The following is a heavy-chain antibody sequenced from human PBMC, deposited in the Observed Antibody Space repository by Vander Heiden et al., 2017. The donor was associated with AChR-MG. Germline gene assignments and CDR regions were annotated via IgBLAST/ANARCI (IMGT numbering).Heavy chain of an antibody. J-gene: IGHJ4*02. CDR1: GFTFSSYS. CDR3: ARSDDYVWGPLGFDY. Sequence: EVQLVESGGGLVQPGGSLRLSCAASGFTFSSYSMNWVRQAPGKGLEWVSYISSSSSTIYYADSVKGRFTISRDNAKNSLYLQMNSLRDEDTAVYYCARSDDYVWGPLGFDYWGQGTLVTVSS. CDR2: ISSSSSTI. V-gene: IGHV3-48*02. D-gene: IGHD3-16*01.